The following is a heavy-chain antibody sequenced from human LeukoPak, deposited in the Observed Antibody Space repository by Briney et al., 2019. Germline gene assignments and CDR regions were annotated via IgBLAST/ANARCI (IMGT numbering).Heavy chain of an antibody. CDR2: TVGSGPDT. J-gene: IGHJ4*02. Sequence: TGGSLRLSCAASGFNVKDNHMYWVRQTPGKGLEWVSATVGSGPDTYHADSVKGRFTVSRDNSRNTLYLQMNSLRVEDTAVYYCTKAPLRSCTGAFCYPFDYWGQGTLVTVSS. CDR1: GFNVKDNH. CDR3: TKAPLRSCTGAFCYPFDY. V-gene: IGHV3-23*01. D-gene: IGHD2-8*02.